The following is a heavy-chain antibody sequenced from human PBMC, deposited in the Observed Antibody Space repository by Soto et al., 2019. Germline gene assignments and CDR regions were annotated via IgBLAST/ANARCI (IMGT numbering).Heavy chain of an antibody. CDR2: IIPILGIA. J-gene: IGHJ4*02. CDR3: ARSLSSGRWYYFDY. Sequence: SVKVSCKASGGTFSSYTISWVRQAPGQGLEWMGRIIPILGIANYAQKFQGRVTITADKSTSTAYMELSSLRSEDTAVYYCARSLSSGRWYYFDYWGQGTLVTVSS. V-gene: IGHV1-69*02. CDR1: GGTFSSYT. D-gene: IGHD6-19*01.